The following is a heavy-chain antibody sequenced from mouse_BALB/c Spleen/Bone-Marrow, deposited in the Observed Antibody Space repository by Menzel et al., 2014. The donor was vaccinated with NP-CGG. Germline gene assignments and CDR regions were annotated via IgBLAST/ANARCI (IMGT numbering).Heavy chain of an antibody. D-gene: IGHD2-4*01. Sequence: EVQLQQSGTVLARPGASVKMSCKASGYTFTSYWMHWVKQRPGQGLEWIGAIYPGNSDTSYNQKFKGKAKLTAVTSTSTAYMELSSLTNDDAAVYYCTRVITTGSAWFAYWGQGTLVTVSA. J-gene: IGHJ3*01. CDR2: IYPGNSDT. CDR1: GYTFTSYW. V-gene: IGHV1-5*01. CDR3: TRVITTGSAWFAY.